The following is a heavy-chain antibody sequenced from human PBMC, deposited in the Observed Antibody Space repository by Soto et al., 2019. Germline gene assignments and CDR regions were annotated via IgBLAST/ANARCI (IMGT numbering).Heavy chain of an antibody. J-gene: IGHJ4*02. CDR2: IYPGDLDT. Sequence: PGESLKISCKGSGYSFSSFWVAWVRQTPGKGLEWLGIIYPGDLDTRYTSSFQGHVIISADKSSNTVYLQWSSLKASDTAMYYCARLTLAQDSSGYHIFHYWGLGTLVTVSS. CDR1: GYSFSSFW. V-gene: IGHV5-51*01. D-gene: IGHD3-22*01. CDR3: ARLTLAQDSSGYHIFHY.